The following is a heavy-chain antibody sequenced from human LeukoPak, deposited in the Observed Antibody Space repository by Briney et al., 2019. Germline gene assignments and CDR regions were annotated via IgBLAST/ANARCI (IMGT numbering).Heavy chain of an antibody. D-gene: IGHD6-13*01. CDR2: IYYSGST. J-gene: IGHJ4*02. V-gene: IGHV4-39*01. CDR1: GGSIGSSSYY. Sequence: SETLSLTCTVSGGSIGSSSYYWGWIRQPPGKGLEWIGSIYYSGSTYYNPSLKSRVTISVDTSKNQFSLKLSSVTAADTAVYYCARHLGYSSSWYTRPHDYWGQGTLVTVSS. CDR3: ARHLGYSSSWYTRPHDY.